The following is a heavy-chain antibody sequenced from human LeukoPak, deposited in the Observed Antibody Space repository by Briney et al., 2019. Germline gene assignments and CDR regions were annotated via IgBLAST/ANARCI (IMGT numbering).Heavy chain of an antibody. J-gene: IGHJ3*02. V-gene: IGHV4-34*01. Sequence: PSETLSLTCAVYGGSFSGYYWSWIRQPPGKGLEWIGEINHSGSTNYNPSLTSRVTLSVDTSKHQFSLKLSSVTAADTAVYYCARDLYSYGTIDIWGQGTMVTVSS. CDR3: ARDLYSYGTIDI. CDR1: GGSFSGYY. CDR2: INHSGST. D-gene: IGHD5-18*01.